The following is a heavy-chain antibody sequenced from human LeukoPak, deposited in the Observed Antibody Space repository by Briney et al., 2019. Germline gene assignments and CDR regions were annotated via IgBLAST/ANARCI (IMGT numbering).Heavy chain of an antibody. J-gene: IGHJ4*02. CDR2: IYYSGST. CDR1: GXSISSSTYY. CDR3: ASGSGHYYN. D-gene: IGHD3-22*01. Sequence: TSETLSLTCTVSGXSISSSTYYWGWIRQPPGKGLEWIGSIYYSGSTYYNPSLKSRVTISVDTSKNQFSLKLSSVTAADTAVYYCASGSGHYYNWGQGILVTVSS. V-gene: IGHV4-39*01.